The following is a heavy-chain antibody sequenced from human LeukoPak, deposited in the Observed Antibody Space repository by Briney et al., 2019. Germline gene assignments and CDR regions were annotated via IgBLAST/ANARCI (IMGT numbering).Heavy chain of an antibody. CDR2: ISSSSTYI. CDR1: GFTFSNYA. V-gene: IGHV3-21*01. D-gene: IGHD3-22*01. Sequence: PGGSLRLSCADSGFTFSNYAMNWVRQAPGKGLQWVSSISSSSTYIYYADSVKGRFTISRDNAKNSLYLQMNSLRAEDTAVYYCSSRGINYYDSGGYTYWGQGTLVTVSS. J-gene: IGHJ4*02. CDR3: SSRGINYYDSGGYTY.